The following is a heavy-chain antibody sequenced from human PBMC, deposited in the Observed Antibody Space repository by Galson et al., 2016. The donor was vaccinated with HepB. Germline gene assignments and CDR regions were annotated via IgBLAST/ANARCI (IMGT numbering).Heavy chain of an antibody. J-gene: IGHJ4*02. CDR3: ARAFRYGTGWYGRNDC. D-gene: IGHD6-19*01. CDR2: INGGSA. CDR1: GYTLNSLA. Sequence: SLRLSCAASGYTLNSLAMSWVRQTPGKGLEWVSAINGGSAHYADSVQGRFTISRDTSKNTLYLEMNSLRAEDTAIYYRARAFRYGTGWYGRNDCWGQGTLVTVSS. V-gene: IGHV3-23*01.